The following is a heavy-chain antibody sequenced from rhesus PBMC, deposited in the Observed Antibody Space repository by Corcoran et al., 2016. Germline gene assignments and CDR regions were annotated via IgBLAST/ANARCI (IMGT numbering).Heavy chain of an antibody. V-gene: IGHV4-57*01. CDR3: ARASAAAGTGYGLDS. CDR2: ISGSGGST. CDR1: GGSVSSSNW. D-gene: IGHD6-31*01. Sequence: QLQLQESGPGLVKPSETLSLTCAVSGGSVSSSNWWSWIRPPPGKGLEWIGRISGSGGSTSYNPSLTSRVTISPDTSKNQFSLKVSSVNAADTAVYYCARASAAAGTGYGLDSWGQGVVVTVSS. J-gene: IGHJ6*01.